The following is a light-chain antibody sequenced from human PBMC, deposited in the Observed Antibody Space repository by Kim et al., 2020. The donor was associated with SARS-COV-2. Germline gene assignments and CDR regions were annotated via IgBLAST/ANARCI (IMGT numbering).Light chain of an antibody. V-gene: IGLV2-14*03. CDR3: SSHTTLNTVV. J-gene: IGLJ3*02. Sequence: GQSITISCTGTTSDVGAYNFVSWYQQHPGKVPKLLIFGVSERPSGVSSRFSGSKSGNAASLTISGLQAEDEADYYCSSHTTLNTVVFGGGTQLTVL. CDR2: GVS. CDR1: TSDVGAYNF.